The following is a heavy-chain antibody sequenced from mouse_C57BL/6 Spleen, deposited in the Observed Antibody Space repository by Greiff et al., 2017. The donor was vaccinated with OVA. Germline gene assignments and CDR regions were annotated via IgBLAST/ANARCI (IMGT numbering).Heavy chain of an antibody. Sequence: EVKLMESGGDLVKPGGSLKLSCAASGFTFSSYGMSWVRQTPDKRLEWVATISSGGSYTYYPDSVKGRFTISRDNAKNTLYLQMSSLKSEDAAVYYCARQGDGPMDYWGQGTSGTVSS. J-gene: IGHJ4*01. D-gene: IGHD2-3*01. V-gene: IGHV5-6*01. CDR1: GFTFSSYG. CDR3: ARQGDGPMDY. CDR2: ISSGGSYT.